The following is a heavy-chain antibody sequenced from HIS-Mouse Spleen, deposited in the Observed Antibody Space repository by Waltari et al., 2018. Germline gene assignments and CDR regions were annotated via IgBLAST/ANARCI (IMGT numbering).Heavy chain of an antibody. CDR1: GGSISSSSYY. Sequence: QLQLQESGPGLVKPSETLSLTCTVSGGSISSSSYYWGWIRQPPGKGVEGIGSIYYSGSTSYHPSRKSRVTISVDTSKNQFSLKLSSVTAADTAVYYCAREIPYSSSWYDWYFDLWGRGTLVTVSS. J-gene: IGHJ2*01. V-gene: IGHV4-39*07. CDR3: AREIPYSSSWYDWYFDL. CDR2: IYYSGST. D-gene: IGHD6-13*01.